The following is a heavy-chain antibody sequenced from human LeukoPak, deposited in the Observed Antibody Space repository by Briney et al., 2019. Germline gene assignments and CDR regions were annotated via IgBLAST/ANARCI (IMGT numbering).Heavy chain of an antibody. V-gene: IGHV3-23*01. J-gene: IGHJ4*02. CDR2: FSGSGGST. CDR3: AKHYYDSSGYYSSPYYFDY. D-gene: IGHD3-22*01. CDR1: GFTFSSYA. Sequence: PGGSLRLSCAASGFTFSSYAMSWVRQAPGKGLEWVSAFSGSGGSTYYADSVKGRFTISRDNSKNTLYLQMNSLRAEDTAVYYCAKHYYDSSGYYSSPYYFDYWGQGTLVTVSS.